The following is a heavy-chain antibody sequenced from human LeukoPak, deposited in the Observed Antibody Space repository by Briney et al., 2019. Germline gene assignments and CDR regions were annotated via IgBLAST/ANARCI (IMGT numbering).Heavy chain of an antibody. D-gene: IGHD5-18*01. CDR3: ARDRTRRNTAQDDY. CDR2: IYYTGGT. J-gene: IGHJ4*02. CDR1: GYSISSGYY. Sequence: SETLSLTCSVSGYSISSGYYWGWIRPPPGRGLEWIGSIYYTGGTLYNPSLKRRVSMSVDTATNQFSLKLTSVTAGDTAVYYCARDRTRRNTAQDDYWGQGTLVTVSS. V-gene: IGHV4-38-2*02.